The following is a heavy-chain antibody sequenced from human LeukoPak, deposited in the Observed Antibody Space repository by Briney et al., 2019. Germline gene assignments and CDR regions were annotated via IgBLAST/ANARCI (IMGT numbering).Heavy chain of an antibody. Sequence: GGSLRLSCAASGFTFDDYGMSWVRQAPGKGLEWVAFIRYDGNNKYYADSVKGRLTISRDNSKNTLYLQMNSLRAEDTAVYYCVKDPVASAVAGTNYFDYWGQGTLVTVSS. CDR3: VKDPVASAVAGTNYFDY. CDR2: IRYDGNNK. D-gene: IGHD6-19*01. J-gene: IGHJ4*02. V-gene: IGHV3-30*02. CDR1: GFTFDDYG.